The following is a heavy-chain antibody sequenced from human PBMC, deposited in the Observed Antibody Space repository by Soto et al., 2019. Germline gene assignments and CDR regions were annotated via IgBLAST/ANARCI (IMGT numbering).Heavy chain of an antibody. CDR2: ISSSSSTI. Sequence: GGSLRLSCTASGFTFSSYSMNWVRQAPGKGLEGVSYISSSSSTIYYADSVKGRFTISRDNAKNSLYLQMNSLRDEDTAVYYCARDGPPRPYCSGGSCPTKENYGMDVWGQGTTVTVSS. D-gene: IGHD2-15*01. J-gene: IGHJ6*02. CDR3: ARDGPPRPYCSGGSCPTKENYGMDV. V-gene: IGHV3-48*02. CDR1: GFTFSSYS.